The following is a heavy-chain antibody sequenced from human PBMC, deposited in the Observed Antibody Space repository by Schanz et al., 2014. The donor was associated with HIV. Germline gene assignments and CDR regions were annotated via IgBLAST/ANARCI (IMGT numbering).Heavy chain of an antibody. D-gene: IGHD3-16*01. J-gene: IGHJ3*02. CDR2: IWYDGSKK. CDR1: GFTFRNYG. CDR3: ARDPRGRGIDAFDI. V-gene: IGHV3-33*01. Sequence: QVQLVESGGGVVQPGRSLRLSCAASGFTFRNYGMHWVRQAPGKGLEWVAVIWYDGSKKYYGDSVKGRFSISRDNSKNTLYLQVNSLGAEDTAVYYCARDPRGRGIDAFDIWGQGTMVTVSS.